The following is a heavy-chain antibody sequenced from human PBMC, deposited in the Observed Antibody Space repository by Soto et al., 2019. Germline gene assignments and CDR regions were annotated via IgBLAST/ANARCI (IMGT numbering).Heavy chain of an antibody. CDR1: GFILDECA. V-gene: IGHV3-9*01. D-gene: IGHD6-19*01. Sequence: EVQMVESGGGLVQPGRSLRLSCVASGFILDECAMHWVRQAPGKGLEWVSGISWNSGSIGYADFVKGRFPISRDNAKNSLYLQMDSLRPEDTAMYYCASKRYTTGWDTDALDIWGQGTMVTVSS. CDR3: ASKRYTTGWDTDALDI. CDR2: ISWNSGSI. J-gene: IGHJ3*02.